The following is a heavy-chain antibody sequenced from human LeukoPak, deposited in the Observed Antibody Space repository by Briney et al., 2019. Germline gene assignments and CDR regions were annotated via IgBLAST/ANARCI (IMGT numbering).Heavy chain of an antibody. J-gene: IGHJ6*02. CDR1: GGSFSGYY. D-gene: IGHD6-6*01. CDR2: INHSGST. CDR3: ARSLEQLVSYGMDV. V-gene: IGHV4-34*01. Sequence: SETLSLTCAVYGGSFSGYYWSWIRQPPGKGLEWIGEINHSGSTNHNPSLKSRVTISVDTSKNQFSLKLSSVTAADTAVYYCARSLEQLVSYGMDVWGQGTTVTVSS.